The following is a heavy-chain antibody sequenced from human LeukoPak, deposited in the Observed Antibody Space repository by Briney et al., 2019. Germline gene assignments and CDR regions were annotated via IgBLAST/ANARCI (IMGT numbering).Heavy chain of an antibody. V-gene: IGHV3-30*02. D-gene: IGHD2-21*02. CDR1: GFTFSRYG. CDR2: LWYDGSNK. CDR3: AKDPGARSSVVVTAYFDF. Sequence: GGSLRLSCAAAGFTFSRYGMHWVRQAPGKGLEWVAVLWYDGSNKDYADSVKGRFTISRDNSKDTLYLQMNSLRVEDTAVYYCAKDPGARSSVVVTAYFDFWSQGTLVTVSS. J-gene: IGHJ4*02.